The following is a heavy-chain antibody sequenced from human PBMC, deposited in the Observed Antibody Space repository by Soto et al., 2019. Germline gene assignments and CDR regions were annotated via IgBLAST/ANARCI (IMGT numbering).Heavy chain of an antibody. CDR1: GFTFSSYE. Sequence: GGSLRLSCAASGFTFSSYEMNWVRQAPGKGLEWVSYISSSGSTIYYADSVKGRFTISRDNAKNSLYLQMNSLRAEDTAVYYCASNDFWSGPSYGMDVWGQGTTVTVS. V-gene: IGHV3-48*03. CDR3: ASNDFWSGPSYGMDV. D-gene: IGHD3-3*01. CDR2: ISSSGSTI. J-gene: IGHJ6*02.